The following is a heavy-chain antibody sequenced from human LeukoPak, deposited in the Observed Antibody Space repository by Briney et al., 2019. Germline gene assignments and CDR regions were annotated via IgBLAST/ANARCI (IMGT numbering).Heavy chain of an antibody. CDR2: ISFDGSNK. D-gene: IGHD4-17*01. V-gene: IGHV3-30*04. CDR1: GFTFSSYA. J-gene: IGHJ4*02. Sequence: GGSLRLSCAASGFTFSSYAMHWVRQAPGKGLYWVAVISFDGSNKYYTDSVKGRFTISRDNAKNSLYLQMNSLRAEDTAVYYCAREQPHDYGDYGADYWGQGTLVTVSS. CDR3: AREQPHDYGDYGADY.